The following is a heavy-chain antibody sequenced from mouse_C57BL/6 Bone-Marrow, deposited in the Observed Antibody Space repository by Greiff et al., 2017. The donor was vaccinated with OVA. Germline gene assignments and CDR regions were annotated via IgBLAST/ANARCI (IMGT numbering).Heavy chain of an antibody. D-gene: IGHD2-3*01. CDR3: ARKWLLRPYAMDY. V-gene: IGHV5-17*01. CDR1: GFTFSDYG. Sequence: VQLKESGGGLVKPGGSLKLSCAASGFTFSDYGMHWVRQAPEKGLEWVAYISSVSSTIYYADTVKGRFTISRDNAKNTLFLQMTSLRSEDTAMYYCARKWLLRPYAMDYWGQGTSVTVSS. J-gene: IGHJ4*01. CDR2: ISSVSSTI.